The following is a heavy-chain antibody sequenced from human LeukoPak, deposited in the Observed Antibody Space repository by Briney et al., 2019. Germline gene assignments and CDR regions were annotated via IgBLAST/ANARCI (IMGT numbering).Heavy chain of an antibody. CDR1: GFTFSSYW. D-gene: IGHD3-10*01. CDR3: ANYYYGSGSQYYYYMDV. J-gene: IGHJ6*03. Sequence: GGSLRLSCAVSGFTFSSYWMSWVRQAPGNGPEWVANIKEDESEKNYVDSVKGRFTISRDNAKNTLYLQMNSLRAEDTAVYYCANYYYGSGSQYYYYMDVWGKGTTVTVSS. CDR2: IKEDESEK. V-gene: IGHV3-7*01.